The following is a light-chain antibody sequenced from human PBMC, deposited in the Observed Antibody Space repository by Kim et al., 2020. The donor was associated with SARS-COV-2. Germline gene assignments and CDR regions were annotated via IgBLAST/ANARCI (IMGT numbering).Light chain of an antibody. CDR2: SAS. J-gene: IGKJ4*01. CDR1: QSISIY. Sequence: DIQMTQSPSSLSASVGDRVTITCRASQSISIYLNWYQQKPGKAPKLLIYSASSLQSGVPSRFTASGSGTDFTLTISSLQPEDFATYYCQQSYSTPFTFGGGTKVDIK. V-gene: IGKV1-39*01. CDR3: QQSYSTPFT.